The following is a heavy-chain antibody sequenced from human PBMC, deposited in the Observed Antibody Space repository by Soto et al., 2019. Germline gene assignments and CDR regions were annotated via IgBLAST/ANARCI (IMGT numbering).Heavy chain of an antibody. CDR2: ISYDGTNK. V-gene: IGHV3-30-3*01. D-gene: IGHD1-26*01. CDR1: GFSFSISP. CDR3: ARHPQHPGGPQSAFKYFDS. J-gene: IGHJ4*02. Sequence: TGGSLRLSCAASGFSFSISPMHWVRQAPGKGPEWVALISYDGTNKFYADSVKGRFTISRDNSKSTLYLQVDSLRPEDAAVYYCARHPQHPGGPQSAFKYFDSWGQGTLVTVSS.